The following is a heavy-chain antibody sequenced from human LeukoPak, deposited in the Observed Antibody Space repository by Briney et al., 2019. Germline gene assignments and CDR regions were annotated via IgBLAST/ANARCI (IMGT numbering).Heavy chain of an antibody. CDR1: GFTFGDYA. CDR3: TRGVAISTSGWYDTFDY. V-gene: IGHV3-64*02. J-gene: IGHJ4*02. D-gene: IGHD6-19*01. CDR2: ISTDGSRI. Sequence: GGSLGLSCAASGFTFGDYAMYWVRQAPGKGLEYVSVISTDGSRIYYADSVKGRFTISRDNSKNTLYLQMGSLRAEDMAFYYCTRGVAISTSGWYDTFDYWGQGALVTVSS.